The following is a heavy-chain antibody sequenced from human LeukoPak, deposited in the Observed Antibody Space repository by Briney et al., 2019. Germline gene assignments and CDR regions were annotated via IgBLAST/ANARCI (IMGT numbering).Heavy chain of an antibody. CDR1: GGSISSYY. Sequence: PSETLSLTCTVSGGSISSYYWSWIRQPPGKGLEWIGYIYYSGSTNYNPSLKSRVAISVDTSKNQFSLKLSSVTAADTAVYYCARRLPTVTTWLDYWGQGTLVTVSS. D-gene: IGHD4-17*01. CDR3: ARRLPTVTTWLDY. J-gene: IGHJ4*02. CDR2: IYYSGST. V-gene: IGHV4-59*12.